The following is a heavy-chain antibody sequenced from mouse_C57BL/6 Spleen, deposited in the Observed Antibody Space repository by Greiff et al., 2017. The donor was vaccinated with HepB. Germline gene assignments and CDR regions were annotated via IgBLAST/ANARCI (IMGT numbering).Heavy chain of an antibody. Sequence: VQLQQSGAELVRPGASVTLSCKASGYTFTDYEMHWVKQTPVHGLEWIGAIDPETGGTAYNQKFKGKAILTADKSSSTAYMELRSLTSEDSAVYYCTRGVLRRGFAYWGQATLVTVSA. CDR2: IDPETGGT. V-gene: IGHV1-15*01. J-gene: IGHJ3*01. CDR1: GYTFTDYE. CDR3: TRGVLRRGFAY. D-gene: IGHD1-1*01.